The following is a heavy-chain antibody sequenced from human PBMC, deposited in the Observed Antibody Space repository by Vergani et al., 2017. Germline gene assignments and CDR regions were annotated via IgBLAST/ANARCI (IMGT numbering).Heavy chain of an antibody. J-gene: IGHJ6*03. CDR3: AGEYYYGSGGYYNCYYYMDV. D-gene: IGHD3-10*01. Sequence: QVQLQESGPGLVKPSQTLSLTCTVSGGSISSGSYYWSWIRQPAGKGLEWIGRIYTSGSTNYSPSLKSRVTMSVDTSKNQFSLKLSSVTAADTAVYYCAGEYYYGSGGYYNCYYYMDVWGKGTTVTVSS. V-gene: IGHV4-61*02. CDR2: IYTSGST. CDR1: GGSISSGSYY.